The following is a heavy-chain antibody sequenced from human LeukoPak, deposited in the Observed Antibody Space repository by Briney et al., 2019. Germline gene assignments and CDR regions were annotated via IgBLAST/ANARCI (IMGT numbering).Heavy chain of an antibody. CDR1: GGSISSGGYY. Sequence: SETLSLTCTVSGGSISSGGYYWSWVRQPPGKGLEWIGYIYYSGTTNYNPSLKSRVTISADTSKNQFSLSLRSVTAADTAVYYCARGNYYRYYFDNWGQGTLVTVSS. V-gene: IGHV4-61*08. CDR3: ARGNYYRYYFDN. J-gene: IGHJ4*02. D-gene: IGHD1-26*01. CDR2: IYYSGTT.